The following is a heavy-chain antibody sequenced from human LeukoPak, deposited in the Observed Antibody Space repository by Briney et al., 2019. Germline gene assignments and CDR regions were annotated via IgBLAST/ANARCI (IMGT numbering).Heavy chain of an antibody. CDR3: ASFGWEGTFDI. CDR2: INPNSGGT. CDR1: GYTFTGYY. Sequence: ASVRVSCKASGYTFTGYYIHWVRQAPGQGLEWMGWINPNSGGTNYAQNFQGMVTMTRDTSISTAYMDLSRLISDDTAVYYCASFGWEGTFDIWGQGTMVTVSS. D-gene: IGHD1-26*01. J-gene: IGHJ3*02. V-gene: IGHV1-2*02.